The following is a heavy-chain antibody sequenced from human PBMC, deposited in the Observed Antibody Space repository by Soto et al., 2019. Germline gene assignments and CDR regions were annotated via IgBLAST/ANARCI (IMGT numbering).Heavy chain of an antibody. D-gene: IGHD3-10*01. V-gene: IGHV3-53*04. Sequence: EVQMVESGGGLVQPGGSLRLSCAASGFTVSNNYISWVRQAPGKGLEWVSVIYSGGSTYYADSVKGRFTISRHNSKNTVYLQMNRLRAEDTAVYYCASGELLFDYWGQGTLVTVSS. CDR1: GFTVSNNY. CDR2: IYSGGST. CDR3: ASGELLFDY. J-gene: IGHJ4*02.